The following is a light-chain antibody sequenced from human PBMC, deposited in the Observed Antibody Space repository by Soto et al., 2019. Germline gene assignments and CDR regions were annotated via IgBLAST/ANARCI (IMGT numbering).Light chain of an antibody. Sequence: QSALTQPASVSGSPGQSITISCTGTSSDVGGYNYVSWYQQHPGKAPKLMIYEVSNRPSGVSNRFSGSKSGNTASLTISVLQAEDEADYYCSSYTSSSTHWVFGGGTQLTVL. J-gene: IGLJ3*02. CDR1: SSDVGGYNY. V-gene: IGLV2-14*01. CDR3: SSYTSSSTHWV. CDR2: EVS.